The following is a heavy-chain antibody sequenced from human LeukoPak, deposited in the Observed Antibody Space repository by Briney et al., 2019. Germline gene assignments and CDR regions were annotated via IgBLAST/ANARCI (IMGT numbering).Heavy chain of an antibody. V-gene: IGHV4-34*01. CDR1: GGSFSGYY. CDR2: IYHSGST. CDR3: ARVRSSRAFDY. D-gene: IGHD1-26*01. Sequence: SETLSLTCAVYGGSFSGYYWSWVRQPPGKGLEWIGEIYHSGSTNYNPSLKSRVTISVDKSKNQFSLKLSSVTAADTAVYYCARVRSSRAFDYWGQGTLVTVSS. J-gene: IGHJ4*02.